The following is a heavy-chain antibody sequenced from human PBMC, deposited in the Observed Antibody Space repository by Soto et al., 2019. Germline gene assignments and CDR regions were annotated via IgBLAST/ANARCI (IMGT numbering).Heavy chain of an antibody. CDR1: GFAVCSNY. Sequence: GGSLRLSCAASGFAVCSNYMRWVRQAPGKGLEWVSLIYIGGTTYYGDSVKGRFTISRDNSKNTLYLQMNSLRADDTGVYYCGRASKGSGYAAHAFDIWGQGTMFTVS. CDR2: IYIGGTT. CDR3: GRASKGSGYAAHAFDI. J-gene: IGHJ3*02. D-gene: IGHD3-22*01. V-gene: IGHV3-53*05.